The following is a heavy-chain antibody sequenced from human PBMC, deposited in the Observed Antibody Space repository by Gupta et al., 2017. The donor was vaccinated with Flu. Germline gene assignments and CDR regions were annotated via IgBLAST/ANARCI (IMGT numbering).Heavy chain of an antibody. V-gene: IGHV3-53*01. CDR1: GFTVSCSY. CDR2: IYSGGST. Sequence: VQLVESGGGLIQPGASLRLSFASSGFTVSCSYIPWLRQAPGKGLEWVSVIYSGGSTDYTDCVKGRFTNSRDNFKNTVYLQMDSLRAEDTDMYYWARGGDWRLGSYYGVNWGQGTRVTVSS. J-gene: IGHJ4*02. D-gene: IGHD1-26*01. CDR3: ARGGDWRLGSYYGVN.